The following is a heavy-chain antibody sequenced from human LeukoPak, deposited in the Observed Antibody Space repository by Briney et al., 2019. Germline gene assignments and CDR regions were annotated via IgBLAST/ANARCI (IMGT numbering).Heavy chain of an antibody. Sequence: GASVKVSCKASGYTFTSYGINWMRQATGQGLEWMGWMNPNSGNTGYAQKFQGRVTITRNTSISTAYMELSSLRSEDTAVYYCARGATRRLGPARYWGQGTLVTVSS. CDR2: MNPNSGNT. D-gene: IGHD1-1*01. J-gene: IGHJ4*02. CDR3: ARGATRRLGPARY. CDR1: GYTFTSYG. V-gene: IGHV1-8*03.